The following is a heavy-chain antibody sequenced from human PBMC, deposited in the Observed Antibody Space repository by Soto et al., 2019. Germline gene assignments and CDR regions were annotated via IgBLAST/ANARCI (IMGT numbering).Heavy chain of an antibody. CDR1: GGTFSSYS. CDR3: ATDKDSTYDY. D-gene: IGHD4-4*01. J-gene: IGHJ4*02. Sequence: QAQLVQSGAEVKKPGSSVKVSCKASGGTFSSYSFTWVRQAPGQGLEWMGRIIPILGIANYAQNFQGRVTINADKSTSTAYMGLSSLRSEDTAVYYCATDKDSTYDYWGQGTLVTVSS. V-gene: IGHV1-69*08. CDR2: IIPILGIA.